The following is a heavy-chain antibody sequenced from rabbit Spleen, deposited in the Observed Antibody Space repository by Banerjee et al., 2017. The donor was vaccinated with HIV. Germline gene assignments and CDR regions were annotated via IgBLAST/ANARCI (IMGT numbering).Heavy chain of an antibody. V-gene: IGHV1S45*01. CDR2: IATSSGTT. Sequence: QEQLVESGGGLVKPGASLTLTCKASGFSFSSGYDMCWVRQAPGKGLEWIGCIATSSGTTWYASWAKGRFTISKASSTTVTLQMTSLTAADTATYFCARDLVAVIGWNFGLWGQGTLVTVS. D-gene: IGHD1-1*01. CDR1: GFSFSSGYD. CDR3: ARDLVAVIGWNFGL. J-gene: IGHJ4*01.